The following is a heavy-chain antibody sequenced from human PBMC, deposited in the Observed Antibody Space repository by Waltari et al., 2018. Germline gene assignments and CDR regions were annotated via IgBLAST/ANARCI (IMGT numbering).Heavy chain of an antibody. Sequence: EVPLVDSGGGLIQPGGSLNLSCVASAFSVSSNHMSWVRQAPGKGREWVSVIYSYGRTNYAESVKGRFTISRDSSKNTVYLQMSSLRVEDTAIYYCARDPRWYESGDWGQGTLVTVSS. D-gene: IGHD2-15*01. J-gene: IGHJ4*02. CDR1: AFSVSSNH. CDR3: ARDPRWYESGD. CDR2: IYSYGRT. V-gene: IGHV3-53*01.